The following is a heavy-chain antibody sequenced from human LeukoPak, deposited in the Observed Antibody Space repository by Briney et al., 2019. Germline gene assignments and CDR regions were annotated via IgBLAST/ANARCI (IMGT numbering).Heavy chain of an antibody. CDR1: GITFNTYT. D-gene: IGHD1-1*01. Sequence: GGSLRLSCAASGITFNTYTMNWVRQAPGKGLEWVSSISSSSSYIYYAASVKGRFTISRDNAKNSLYLQMNRLRAEDTAVYYCARERQLERLTFGKEGSAFDYWGQGTLVTVSS. CDR2: ISSSSSYI. CDR3: ARERQLERLTFGKEGSAFDY. V-gene: IGHV3-21*01. J-gene: IGHJ4*02.